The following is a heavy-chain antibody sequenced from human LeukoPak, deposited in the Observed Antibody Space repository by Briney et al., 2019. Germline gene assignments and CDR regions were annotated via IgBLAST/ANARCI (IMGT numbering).Heavy chain of an antibody. V-gene: IGHV1-2*06. Sequence: ASVKVSCKASGYTFTGYYMHRVRQAPGQGLEWMGRINPNSGGTNYAQKFQGRVTMTRDTSISTAYMELSRLRSDDTAVYYCARYYYDSSGYYWYFDYWGQGTLVTVSS. J-gene: IGHJ4*02. CDR1: GYTFTGYY. CDR2: INPNSGGT. D-gene: IGHD3-22*01. CDR3: ARYYYDSSGYYWYFDY.